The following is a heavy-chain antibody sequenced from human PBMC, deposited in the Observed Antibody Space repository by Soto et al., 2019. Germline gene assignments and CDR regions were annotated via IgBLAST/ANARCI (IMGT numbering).Heavy chain of an antibody. Sequence: HLQLQESGSGLVKPSQTLSLTCDVSGDSISSSGSSWNWIRQPPGKALEWIGFTYHSGSTYYNPSLESRVTISIDRSKNQFSLKLKSVTAAYRAVYYWAASLSTQYYYSSCYYPDFDIWGQGIRVTVSS. V-gene: IGHV4-30-2*01. D-gene: IGHD3-22*01. CDR2: TYHSGST. CDR3: AASLSTQYYYSSCYYPDFDI. CDR1: GDSISSSGSS. J-gene: IGHJ3*02.